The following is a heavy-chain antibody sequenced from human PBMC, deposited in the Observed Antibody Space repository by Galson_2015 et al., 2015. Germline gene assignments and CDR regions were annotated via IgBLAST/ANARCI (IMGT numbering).Heavy chain of an antibody. V-gene: IGHV1-8*01. Sequence: SVKVSCKASGYTFPSYDINWVRQATGQGLEWMGWMNPNNGNTGYAQKFQGRVTMTRNTSISTAYMELSSLRSEDTAVYYCARGTAERDAFDIWGQGTMVTVSS. J-gene: IGHJ3*02. CDR1: GYTFPSYD. CDR2: MNPNNGNT. CDR3: ARGTAERDAFDI.